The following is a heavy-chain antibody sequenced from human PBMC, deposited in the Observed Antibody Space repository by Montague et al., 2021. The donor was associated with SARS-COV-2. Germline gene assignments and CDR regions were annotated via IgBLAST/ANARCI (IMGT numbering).Heavy chain of an antibody. CDR1: GFNFNNYA. D-gene: IGHD1-26*01. J-gene: IGHJ4*02. Sequence: SLRLSCAASGFNFNNYAMIWVRQAPGKGLEWVSGISGGGDDTYTAAFERGRFTITRDNFKKTLSLQLNSLRAEASAIYYCAKASYMPYSGSSWDSWGQGTLVTVSS. CDR3: AKASYMPYSGSSWDS. V-gene: IGHV3-23*01. CDR2: ISGGGDDT.